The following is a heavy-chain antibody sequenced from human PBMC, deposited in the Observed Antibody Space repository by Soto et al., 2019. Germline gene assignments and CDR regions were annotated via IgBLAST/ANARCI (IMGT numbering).Heavy chain of an antibody. J-gene: IGHJ4*02. D-gene: IGHD1-7*01. Sequence: GGSLRLSCAASGFTFTNYRIHWVRQAPGKGLVWVARINSDGTRINYADSVKGRFTISRDNAKNTVFLQMNSLRDEDSAVYFCARAGDWNYVQGFWGQGTLVTVSS. CDR3: ARAGDWNYVQGF. CDR2: INSDGTRI. V-gene: IGHV3-74*01. CDR1: GFTFTNYR.